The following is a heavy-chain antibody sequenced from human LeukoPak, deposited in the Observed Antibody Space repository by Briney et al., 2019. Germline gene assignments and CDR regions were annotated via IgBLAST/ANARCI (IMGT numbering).Heavy chain of an antibody. J-gene: IGHJ4*02. Sequence: SETLSLTCAVYGGSFSGYYWGWIRQPPGKGLEWIGEINHSGSTNYNPSLKSRVTISVDTSKNQFSLKLSSVTAADTAVYYCARYYDSSGYYHYYYFDYWGQGTLVTVSS. CDR1: GGSFSGYY. CDR3: ARYYDSSGYYHYYYFDY. V-gene: IGHV4-34*01. CDR2: INHSGST. D-gene: IGHD3-22*01.